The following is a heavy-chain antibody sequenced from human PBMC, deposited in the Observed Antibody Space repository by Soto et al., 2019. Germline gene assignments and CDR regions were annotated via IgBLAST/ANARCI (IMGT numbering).Heavy chain of an antibody. J-gene: IGHJ5*02. Sequence: QVQLVQSGDEVKKPGSSVKVSCKASGGSFSSYAFSWVRQAPGQRLEWMGGFIPSFGTPNYAQRFQGRVTISADESATTVYMDLRILRSGDTAVYYCSRGSSSTVGATGWFDPWGEGTLVTVSS. CDR1: GGSFSSYA. CDR3: SRGSSSTVGATGWFDP. CDR2: FIPSFGTP. D-gene: IGHD1-26*01. V-gene: IGHV1-69*01.